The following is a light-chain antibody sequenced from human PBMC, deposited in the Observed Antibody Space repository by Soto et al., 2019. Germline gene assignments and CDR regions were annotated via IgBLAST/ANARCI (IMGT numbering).Light chain of an antibody. CDR1: SSDISDYNY. V-gene: IGLV2-14*01. CDR2: EVS. J-gene: IGLJ1*01. CDR3: SSYTSSSTHYV. Sequence: SALTQPASVSGSPGQSITISCTGASSDISDYNYVSWYEQHPGKAPKLILSEVSTRPSGVSIRYSGAKSGNTASQTISGLQAEDEADYYCSSYTSSSTHYVFGTGTKLTVL.